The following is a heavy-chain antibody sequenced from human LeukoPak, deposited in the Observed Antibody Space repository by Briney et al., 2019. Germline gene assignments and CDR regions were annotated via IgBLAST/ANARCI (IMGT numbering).Heavy chain of an antibody. CDR2: VSGSGGTT. Sequence: GSLRLSCAASGFTFSSYAMSWVRQAPGKGLEWVSAVSGSGGTTYYADSVKGRFTISRDNYKNKLFLQMNSLRAEDTALYYCAKGYCASFTCYSRFDPWGQGTLVTVSS. V-gene: IGHV3-23*01. CDR1: GFTFSSYA. CDR3: AKGYCASFTCYSRFDP. D-gene: IGHD2-21*02. J-gene: IGHJ5*02.